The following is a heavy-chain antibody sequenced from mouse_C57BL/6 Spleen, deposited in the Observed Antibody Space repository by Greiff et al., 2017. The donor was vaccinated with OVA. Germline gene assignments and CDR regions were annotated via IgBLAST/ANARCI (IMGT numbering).Heavy chain of an antibody. CDR2: IHPNSGST. J-gene: IGHJ3*01. CDR3: ARSLWDYDDWCAY. Sequence: QVQLQQPGAELVKPGASVKLSCKASGYTFTSYWMHWVKQRPGQGLEWIGMIHPNSGSTNYNEKFKSKATLTVDKSSSTAYMQLSSLTSEDSAVYYCARSLWDYDDWCAYWGQGTLVTVSA. D-gene: IGHD2-4*01. CDR1: GYTFTSYW. V-gene: IGHV1-64*01.